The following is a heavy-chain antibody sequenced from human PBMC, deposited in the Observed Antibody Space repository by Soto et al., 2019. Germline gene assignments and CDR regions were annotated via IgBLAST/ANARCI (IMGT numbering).Heavy chain of an antibody. CDR3: AGHGTTGGGVIVPCSDC. D-gene: IGHD3-16*02. CDR2: IYYSGST. V-gene: IGHV4-59*08. CDR1: GGSISSYY. Sequence: QVQLQESGPGLVKSSETLSLTCTVSGGSISSYYWSWIRQPPGKGLDWIGSIYYSGSTNYNPSIRGRVTISVDTSKDQFSLKLSSVTAADTAVYYCAGHGTTGGGVIVPCSDCWGQGTLVTVSS. J-gene: IGHJ4*02.